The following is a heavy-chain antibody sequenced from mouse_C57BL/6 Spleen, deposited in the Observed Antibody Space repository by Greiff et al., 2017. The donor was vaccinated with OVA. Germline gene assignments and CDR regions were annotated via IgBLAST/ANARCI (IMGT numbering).Heavy chain of an antibody. V-gene: IGHV1-69*01. CDR2: IDPSDSYT. CDR3: VITTVVDWYFDV. D-gene: IGHD1-1*01. Sequence: VQLQQPGAELVMPGASVKLSCQASGYTFTSYWMHWVKQRPGQGLEWIGEIDPSDSYTNYNQKFKGKSTLTVDKSSSTAYMQLSSLTSEDSAVYYCVITTVVDWYFDVWGTGTTVTVSS. CDR1: GYTFTSYW. J-gene: IGHJ1*03.